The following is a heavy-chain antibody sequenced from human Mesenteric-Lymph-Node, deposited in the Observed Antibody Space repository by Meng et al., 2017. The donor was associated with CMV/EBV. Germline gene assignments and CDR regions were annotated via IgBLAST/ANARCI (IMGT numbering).Heavy chain of an antibody. CDR3: ARDSYYDRSGYYNPFDY. Sequence: SETLSLTCTVSGGSISGYYWGWIRQPPGRGLEWIGFIYYTGSTDYNPSLKSRVTISVDTSRNQFSLKLNSITAADTAVYYCARDSYYDRSGYYNPFDYWGQGTLVTVSS. CDR1: GGSISGYY. J-gene: IGHJ4*02. D-gene: IGHD3-22*01. V-gene: IGHV4-59*01. CDR2: IYYTGST.